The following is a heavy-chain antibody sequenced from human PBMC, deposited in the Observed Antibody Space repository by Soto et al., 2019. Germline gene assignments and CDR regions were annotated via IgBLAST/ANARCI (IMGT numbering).Heavy chain of an antibody. J-gene: IGHJ5*02. CDR1: GGSISSSSYY. CDR3: ARLEYYDFWSGYYGSGWFDP. Sequence: SETLSLTCTVSGGSISSSSYYWGWIRQPPGKGLEWIGSIYYSGSTYYNPSLKSRVTISVDTSKNQFSLKLSSVTAADTAVYYCARLEYYDFWSGYYGSGWFDPWGQGTLVTVSS. V-gene: IGHV4-39*01. CDR2: IYYSGST. D-gene: IGHD3-3*01.